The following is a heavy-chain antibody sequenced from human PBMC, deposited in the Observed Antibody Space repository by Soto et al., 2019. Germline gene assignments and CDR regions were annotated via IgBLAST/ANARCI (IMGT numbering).Heavy chain of an antibody. J-gene: IGHJ4*02. CDR2: INPTGGST. Sequence: ASVKVSCKSSGYIFSSYYMYWVRQAPGLGLEWMGIINPTGGSTTYAHQFQGRVIMTRDTSTNTSYMELSSLRSEDTAVYYCARRMGTTVRYSDYWGQGTLVTVS. CDR1: GYIFSSYY. V-gene: IGHV1-46*01. CDR3: ARRMGTTVRYSDY. D-gene: IGHD1-26*01.